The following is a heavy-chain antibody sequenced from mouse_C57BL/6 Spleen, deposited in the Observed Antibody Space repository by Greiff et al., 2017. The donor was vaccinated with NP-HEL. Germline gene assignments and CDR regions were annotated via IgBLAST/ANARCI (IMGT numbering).Heavy chain of an antibody. CDR3: TKFTTWYAMDY. CDR1: GYTFTDYE. Sequence: QVQLQQSGAELVRPGASVTLSCKASGYTFTDYEMHWVKQTPVHGLEWIGAIDPENGGTAYNQKFKGKAILTAAKSSSTAYMELRSLTSEDSAVYYCTKFTTWYAMDYWGQGTSVTVSS. J-gene: IGHJ4*01. V-gene: IGHV1-15*01. CDR2: IDPENGGT. D-gene: IGHD1-1*01.